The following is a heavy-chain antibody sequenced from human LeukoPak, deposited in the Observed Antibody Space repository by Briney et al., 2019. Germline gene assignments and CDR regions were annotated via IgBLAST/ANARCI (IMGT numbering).Heavy chain of an antibody. CDR2: IYYSGST. Sequence: SETLSLTCAVYGGSFSGYYWSWIRQHPGKGLEWIGYIYYSGSTYYNPSLKSRVTISVDTSKNQFSLKLSSVTAADTAVYYCAREEYYYDSSGYYFFAFDIWGQGTMVTVSS. CDR1: GGSFSGYY. D-gene: IGHD3-22*01. V-gene: IGHV4-31*11. CDR3: AREEYYYDSSGYYFFAFDI. J-gene: IGHJ3*02.